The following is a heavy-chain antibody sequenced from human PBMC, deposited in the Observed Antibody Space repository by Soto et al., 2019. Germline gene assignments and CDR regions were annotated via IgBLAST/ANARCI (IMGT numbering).Heavy chain of an antibody. CDR1: GDSVSNGDYS. J-gene: IGHJ6*02. CDR2: IYYIGGP. D-gene: IGHD1-7*01. CDR3: ARDSFLLELHHYYYGMDV. V-gene: IGHV4-30-4*01. Sequence: SETLSLTCSVSGDSVSNGDYSWSWIRQPPGKGLEWIGYIYYIGGPYYNPSLQSRVTISMDTSKNQVSLNLTSVTAADTAVYYCARDSFLLELHHYYYGMDVWGQGTTVTVSS.